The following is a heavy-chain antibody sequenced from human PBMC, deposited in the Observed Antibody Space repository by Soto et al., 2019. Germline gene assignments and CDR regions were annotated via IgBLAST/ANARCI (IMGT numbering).Heavy chain of an antibody. D-gene: IGHD4-4*01. CDR2: ISGSGGSGMG. CDR1: GFSFRKYA. CDR3: AKDLDDYSSAIDF. J-gene: IGHJ4*02. Sequence: EVQLLESGGGLVQPGGSLRLSCVGSGFSFRKYAMNWVRQAPGKGLEWVSGISGSGGSGMGFYADPVKGRFTISRDNSKNTLYLEMNSLRAEDTAVYYCAKDLDDYSSAIDFWGQGTLVTVSS. V-gene: IGHV3-23*01.